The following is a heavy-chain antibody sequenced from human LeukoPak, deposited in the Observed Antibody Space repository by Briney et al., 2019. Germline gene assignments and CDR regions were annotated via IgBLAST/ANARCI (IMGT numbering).Heavy chain of an antibody. CDR3: AGDSGYYRILDF. CDR1: GGSMNSYY. D-gene: IGHD3-22*01. CDR2: IYSGGST. V-gene: IGHV4-4*07. Sequence: PSETLSLTCTVSGGSMNSYYWNWIRQPAGKGLEWIGRIYSGGSTNHNPSLKSRVTMSVDTSKSQFSLKLSSVTAADTAVYYCAGDSGYYRILDFWSQGTLVTVSS. J-gene: IGHJ4*02.